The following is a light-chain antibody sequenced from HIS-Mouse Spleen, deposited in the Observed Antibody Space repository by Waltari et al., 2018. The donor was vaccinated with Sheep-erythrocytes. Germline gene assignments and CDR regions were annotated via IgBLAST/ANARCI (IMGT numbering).Light chain of an antibody. J-gene: IGLJ3*02. CDR1: SSDVGRYNL. V-gene: IGLV2-14*02. CDR3: SSYAGSNNWV. Sequence: QSALTQPASVSGSPGQSITISCTGTSSDVGRYNLVSWYQQHPGKAPKLMLYEGSKRPSGVSNRFSGSKSGNTASLTVSGLQAEDEADYYCSSYAGSNNWVFGGGTKLTVL. CDR2: EGS.